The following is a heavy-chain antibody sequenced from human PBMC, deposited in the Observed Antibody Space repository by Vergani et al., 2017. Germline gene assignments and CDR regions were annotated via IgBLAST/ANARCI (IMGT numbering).Heavy chain of an antibody. V-gene: IGHV1-3*01. D-gene: IGHD4-11*01. CDR2: INAGNGNT. J-gene: IGHJ5*02. Sequence: QVQLVQSGAEVKKPGASVKVSCKASGYTFTSYAMHWVRQAPGQRLEWMGWINAGNGNTKYSQKFQGRVTITADESTSTAYMELSSLRSEDTAVYYCARARDYSNYQPGGRDNWFDPWGQGTLVTVSS. CDR1: GYTFTSYA. CDR3: ARARDYSNYQPGGRDNWFDP.